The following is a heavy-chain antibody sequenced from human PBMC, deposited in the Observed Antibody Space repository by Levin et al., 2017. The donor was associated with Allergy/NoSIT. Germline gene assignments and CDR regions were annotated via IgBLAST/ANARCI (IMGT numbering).Heavy chain of an antibody. D-gene: IGHD3-10*02. CDR2: TRNKANSYTT. V-gene: IGHV3-72*01. CDR1: GFTFSDHY. Sequence: GGSLRLSCAASGFTFSDHYMDWVRQAPGKGLEWVGRTRNKANSYTTEYAASVKGRFTISRDDSKNSLYLQMNSLKTEDTAVYYCACSGSYYGPFDYWGQGTLVTVSS. CDR3: ACSGSYYGPFDY. J-gene: IGHJ4*02.